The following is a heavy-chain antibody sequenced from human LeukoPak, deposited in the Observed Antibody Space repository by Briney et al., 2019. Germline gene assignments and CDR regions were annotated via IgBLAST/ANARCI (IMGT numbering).Heavy chain of an antibody. CDR1: GDSISSYY. CDR3: AREKKKDFGFDY. CDR2: IYYSGST. Sequence: SETLSLTCTVSGDSISSYYWSWIRQPPGKGLEWIGYIYYSGSTNYNPSLKSRVTISVDTSKNQFSLKLSSVTAADTAVYYCAREKKKDFGFDYWGQGTLVTVSS. D-gene: IGHD3-3*01. V-gene: IGHV4-59*12. J-gene: IGHJ4*02.